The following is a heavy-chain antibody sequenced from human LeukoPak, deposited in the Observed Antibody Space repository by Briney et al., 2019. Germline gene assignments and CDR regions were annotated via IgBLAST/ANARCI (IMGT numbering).Heavy chain of an antibody. Sequence: SETLSLTCTVSGGSISSYYWSWIRQPPGKGLEWIGYIYYSGSTNYNPSLKGRVTISVDTSKNQFSLKLSSVTAADTAVYYCARDNFSRYFDLWGRGTLVTVSS. D-gene: IGHD1-1*01. CDR3: ARDNFSRYFDL. J-gene: IGHJ2*01. CDR1: GGSISSYY. CDR2: IYYSGST. V-gene: IGHV4-59*01.